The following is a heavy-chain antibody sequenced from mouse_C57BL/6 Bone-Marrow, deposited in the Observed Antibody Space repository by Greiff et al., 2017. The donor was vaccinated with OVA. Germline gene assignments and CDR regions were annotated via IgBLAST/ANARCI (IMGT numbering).Heavy chain of an antibody. Sequence: QVQLKQPGAELVRPGSSVKLSCKASGYTFTSYWLHWVKQRPIQGLEWIGNIDPSDSETHYNQKFKDKATLTVDKSSSTAYMQLSSLTSEDSAVYYCARCGDGYWKDAMDYWGQGTSVTVSS. CDR1: GYTFTSYW. D-gene: IGHD2-3*01. CDR3: ARCGDGYWKDAMDY. V-gene: IGHV1-52*01. CDR2: IDPSDSET. J-gene: IGHJ4*01.